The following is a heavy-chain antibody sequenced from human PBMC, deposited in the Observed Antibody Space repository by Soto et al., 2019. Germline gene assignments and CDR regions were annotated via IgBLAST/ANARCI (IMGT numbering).Heavy chain of an antibody. V-gene: IGHV3-11*01. CDR2: ISSSGSTI. D-gene: IGHD3-22*01. CDR3: ARDLDYYDSSGYHPYYGMDV. J-gene: IGHJ6*02. CDR1: GFTFSDYY. Sequence: PGGSLRLSCAASGFTFSDYYMSWIRRAPGKGLEWVSYISSSGSTIYYADSVKGRFTISRDNAKNSLYLQMNSLRAEDTAVYYCARDLDYYDSSGYHPYYGMDVWGQGTTVTVSS.